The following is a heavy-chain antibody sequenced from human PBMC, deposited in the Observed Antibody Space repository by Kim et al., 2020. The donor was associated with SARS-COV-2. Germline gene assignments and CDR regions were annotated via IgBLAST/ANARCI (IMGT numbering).Heavy chain of an antibody. CDR2: IYPGDSDT. J-gene: IGHJ3*02. CDR1: GYRFTSYW. V-gene: IGHV5-51*01. D-gene: IGHD1-26*01. CDR3: ARHMGAATGDAFDI. Sequence: GESLKIYCKGSGYRFTSYWIGWVRQMPGKGLEWMGIIYPGDSDTRYSLSFQGQVTISADKSISTAYLQWSSLKASDTAMYYCARHMGAATGDAFDIWGQGTLFTVSS.